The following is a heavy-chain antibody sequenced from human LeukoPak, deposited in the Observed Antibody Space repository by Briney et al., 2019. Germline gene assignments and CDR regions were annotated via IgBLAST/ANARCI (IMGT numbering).Heavy chain of an antibody. Sequence: GASVKVSCKASGYTFTSYYMHWVRQAPGQGLEWMGIINPSGGSTNYAQKFQGRVTMTRDTSTSTVYMELSSLRSEDTAVYYCATAMVRGGNWFDPWGQGTLVTVSS. CDR2: INPSGGST. J-gene: IGHJ5*02. CDR1: GYTFTSYY. D-gene: IGHD3-10*01. V-gene: IGHV1-46*01. CDR3: ATAMVRGGNWFDP.